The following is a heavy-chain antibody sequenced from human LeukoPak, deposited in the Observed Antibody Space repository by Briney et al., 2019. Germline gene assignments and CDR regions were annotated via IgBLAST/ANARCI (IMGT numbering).Heavy chain of an antibody. J-gene: IGHJ4*02. CDR1: GYTFTGYY. V-gene: IGHV1-2*02. CDR3: ARVISGSLYY. CDR2: INPNSGGT. Sequence: VASVKVSCKASGYTFTGYYMHWVRQAPGQGLEWMGWINPNSGGTNYAQNFQGRVTMTRDTSISTAYMELSRLRSDDTAVYYCARVISGSLYYWGQGTLVTVSS. D-gene: IGHD1-26*01.